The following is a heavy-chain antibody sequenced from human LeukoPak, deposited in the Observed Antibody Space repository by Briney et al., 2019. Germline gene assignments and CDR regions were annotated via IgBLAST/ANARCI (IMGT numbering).Heavy chain of an antibody. Sequence: PSETLSLTCAVYGGSFSGYYWSWIRQPPGKGLEWIGEINHSGSTNYNPSPKSRVTISVDTSKNQFSLKLSSVPAADTAVYYCAKISGKLVYWGQGALVTVSS. CDR2: INHSGST. J-gene: IGHJ4*02. CDR3: AKISGKLVY. V-gene: IGHV4-34*01. CDR1: GGSFSGYY. D-gene: IGHD3-3*01.